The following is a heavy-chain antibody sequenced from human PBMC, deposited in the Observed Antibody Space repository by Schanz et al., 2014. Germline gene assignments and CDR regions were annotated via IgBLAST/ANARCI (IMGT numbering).Heavy chain of an antibody. CDR2: ISYDGRHK. Sequence: VQLVESGGGLVQPGGSLRLSCAASAFTFNTYCMSWVRQAPGKGLEWVATISYDGRHKNYADSVKGRFTISRDNSKNTLHLQMNSLRVEDTAVYYCAKDDTQVNGMDVWGQGTTVTVS. J-gene: IGHJ6*02. CDR1: AFTFNTYC. CDR3: AKDDTQVNGMDV. V-gene: IGHV3-30*18.